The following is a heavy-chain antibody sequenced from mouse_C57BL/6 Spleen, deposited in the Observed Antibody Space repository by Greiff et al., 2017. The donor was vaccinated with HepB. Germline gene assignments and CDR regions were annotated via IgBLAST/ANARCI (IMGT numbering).Heavy chain of an antibody. D-gene: IGHD3-2*02. J-gene: IGHJ2*01. V-gene: IGHV1-50*01. CDR3: ARDAQATNY. Sequence: VQLQQPGAELVKPGASVKLSCKASGYTFTSYWMQWVKQRPGQGLEWIGEIDPSDSYTNYNQKFKGKATLTVDTSSSTAYMQLSSLTSEDSAVYYCARDAQATNYWGQGTTLTVSS. CDR1: GYTFTSYW. CDR2: IDPSDSYT.